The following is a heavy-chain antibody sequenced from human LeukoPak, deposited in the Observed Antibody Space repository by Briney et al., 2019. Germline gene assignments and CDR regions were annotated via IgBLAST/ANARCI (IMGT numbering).Heavy chain of an antibody. D-gene: IGHD1-26*01. J-gene: IGHJ3*02. V-gene: IGHV1-2*02. CDR2: INPNSGDT. Sequence: ASVKVSCKASGYIFTGYYMHWVRQAPGQGLEWVGWINPNSGDTNYAQKFQGRVTMTRDTSISTAYMELSRLRSDDTAVYYCARDRWELHAFDIWGQGTMVTVSS. CDR1: GYIFTGYY. CDR3: ARDRWELHAFDI.